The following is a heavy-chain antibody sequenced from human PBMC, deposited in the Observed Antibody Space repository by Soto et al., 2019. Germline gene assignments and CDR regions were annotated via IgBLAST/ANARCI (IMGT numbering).Heavy chain of an antibody. V-gene: IGHV3-13*01. Sequence: EVQLVESGGGLVLPGGSLRLSCAASGFTFSSYDMHWVRQATGKGLEWVSAIGTAGDTYYPGSVKGRFTISRENAKNSLYLQMNSLSAGDTAVYYCARGYLESIGDYYYYMDVWGKGTTVTVSS. CDR2: IGTAGDT. D-gene: IGHD1-20*01. J-gene: IGHJ6*03. CDR3: ARGYLESIGDYYYYMDV. CDR1: GFTFSSYD.